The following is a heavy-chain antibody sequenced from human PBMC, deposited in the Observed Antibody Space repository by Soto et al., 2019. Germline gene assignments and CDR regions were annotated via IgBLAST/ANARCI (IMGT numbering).Heavy chain of an antibody. CDR1: GGSICSYY. D-gene: IGHD6-13*01. CDR2: IYYSGST. CDR3: AVGEWSYSSLDP. V-gene: IGHV4-59*08. Sequence: SETLSLTCTVSGGSICSYYWSWIRQPPGKGLEWIGYIYYSGSTNYNPSLKSRVTISVDTSKNQFSLKLSSVTAADTAVYYCAVGEWSYSSLDPWGQGTLVPVSS. J-gene: IGHJ5*02.